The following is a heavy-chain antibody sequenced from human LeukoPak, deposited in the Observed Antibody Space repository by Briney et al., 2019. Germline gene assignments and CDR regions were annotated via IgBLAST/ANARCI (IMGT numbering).Heavy chain of an antibody. CDR2: MNPNSGNT. V-gene: IGHV1-8*01. D-gene: IGHD2-2*01. J-gene: IGHJ6*03. CDR1: GYTFTSYD. CDR3: ARGRGCSSTSCYFQQLTYYYYYMDV. Sequence: ASVKVSCKASGYTFTSYDINWVRQATGQGLEWMGWMNPNSGNTGYAQEFQGRVTMTRNTSISTAYMELSSLRSEDTAVYYCARGRGCSSTSCYFQQLTYYYYYMDVWGKGTTVTISS.